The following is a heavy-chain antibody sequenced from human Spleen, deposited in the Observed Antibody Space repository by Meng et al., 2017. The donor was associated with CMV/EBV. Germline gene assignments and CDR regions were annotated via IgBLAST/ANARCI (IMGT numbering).Heavy chain of an antibody. J-gene: IGHJ4*02. V-gene: IGHV7-4-1*02. CDR2: INTNNAIP. D-gene: IGHD3-22*01. CDR3: ARVHSSGYYGPNDY. Sequence: QVHLVQSGAEVKKAGASVKAACKASGYTFTSYGLSWVRQAPGQGLEWMGWINTNNAIPTYAQGFTDRFVFSLDTSVSTTYLQISSLKAEDTAVYYCARVHSSGYYGPNDYWGQGTLVTVSS. CDR1: GYTFTSYG.